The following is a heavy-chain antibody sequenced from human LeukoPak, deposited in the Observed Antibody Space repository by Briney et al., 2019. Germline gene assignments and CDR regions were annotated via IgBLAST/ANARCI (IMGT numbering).Heavy chain of an antibody. CDR3: ARDTFQPGRIDC. CDR1: EFTFSLYA. V-gene: IGHV3-21*05. D-gene: IGHD1-14*01. J-gene: IGHJ4*02. CDR2: INDVSGDI. Sequence: PGGSPRLSCAASEFTFSLYAMNWVRQAPGKGLEWVSYINDVSGDIHYADSVRGRFTISRDNAKNTLYLQMNSLRAEDTALYYCARDTFQPGRIDCWGQGTLVIVSS.